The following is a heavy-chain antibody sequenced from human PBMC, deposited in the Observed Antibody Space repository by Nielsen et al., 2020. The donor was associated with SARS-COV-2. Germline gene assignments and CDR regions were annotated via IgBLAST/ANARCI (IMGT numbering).Heavy chain of an antibody. CDR1: GGSISSYY. CDR2: ISNTGST. J-gene: IGHJ6*02. CDR3: ARDHGYNYAYGHYYYGMDV. V-gene: IGHV4-59*01. D-gene: IGHD5-24*01. Sequence: SETLSLTYTVSGGSISSYYWSWIRQPPGKGLEWIGYISNTGSTNYNPSLQSRVTISVDTSKNQFSLKLSSVTAADTAVYYCARDHGYNYAYGHYYYGMDVWGQGTTVTVSS.